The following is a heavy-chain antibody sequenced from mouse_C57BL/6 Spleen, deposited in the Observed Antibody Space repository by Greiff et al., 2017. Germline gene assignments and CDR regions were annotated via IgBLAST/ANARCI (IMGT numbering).Heavy chain of an antibody. D-gene: IGHD2-4*01. CDR2: IWSGGST. J-gene: IGHJ3*01. CDR3: ARRDDWDWFAY. V-gene: IGHV2-2*01. Sequence: QVQLKQSGPGLVQPSQSLSITCTVSGFSLTSYGVHWVRQSPGKGLEWLGVIWSGGSTDYNAAFISRLSISKDNSKSQVFFKMNSLQADDTAIYYCARRDDWDWFAYWGQGTLVTVAA. CDR1: GFSLTSYG.